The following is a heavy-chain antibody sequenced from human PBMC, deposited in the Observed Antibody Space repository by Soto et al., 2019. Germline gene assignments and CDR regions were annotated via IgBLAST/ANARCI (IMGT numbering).Heavy chain of an antibody. D-gene: IGHD6-19*01. CDR3: VRYGAVAGKINFDF. CDR2: INAGDGNT. CDR1: GYTFTNYA. Sequence: ASVKVSCKASGYTFTNYAVHWVRQAPGQRLEWMGWINAGDGNTKYSRNFQGRVTITRDTSASTAYMELSSLRSEDTAVYYCVRYGAVAGKINFDFWGQGTLVTVSS. J-gene: IGHJ4*02. V-gene: IGHV1-3*01.